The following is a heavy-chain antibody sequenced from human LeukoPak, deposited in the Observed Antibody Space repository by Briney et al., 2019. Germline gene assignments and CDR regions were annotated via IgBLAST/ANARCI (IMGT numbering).Heavy chain of an antibody. Sequence: ASVKVSCKASGYNFRNYAINWVRQAPGQGLEWMGWISAYTGHTNYAQKFQGRVTMTANTSTNTASMELRSLRSDDTAVYYCARETSQKGAHYMDVWGKGTTVTISS. D-gene: IGHD3-16*01. CDR3: ARETSQKGAHYMDV. CDR2: ISAYTGHT. CDR1: GYNFRNYA. V-gene: IGHV1-18*01. J-gene: IGHJ6*03.